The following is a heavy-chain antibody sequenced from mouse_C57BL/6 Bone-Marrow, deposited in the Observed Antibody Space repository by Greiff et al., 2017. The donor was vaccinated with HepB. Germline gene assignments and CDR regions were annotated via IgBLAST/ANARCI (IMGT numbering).Heavy chain of an antibody. CDR2: IYPRSGNT. V-gene: IGHV1-81*01. J-gene: IGHJ3*01. Sequence: QVQLQHSGAELARPGASVKLSCKASGYTFTSYGISWVKQRTGQGLEWIGEIYPRSGNTYYNEKFKGKATLTADKSSSTAYMELRSLTSEDSAVYFCARASHYYGSSYGFAYWGQGTLVTVSA. CDR1: GYTFTSYG. CDR3: ARASHYYGSSYGFAY. D-gene: IGHD1-1*01.